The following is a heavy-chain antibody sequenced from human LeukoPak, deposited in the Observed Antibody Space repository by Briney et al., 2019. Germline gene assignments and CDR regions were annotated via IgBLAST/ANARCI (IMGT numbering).Heavy chain of an antibody. J-gene: IGHJ4*02. CDR1: GGSISSYY. CDR3: ARGVTTVTY. V-gene: IGHV4-59*01. CDR2: IYYSGST. Sequence: TSETLSLTCTVSGGSISSYYWSWIRQPPGKGLEWIGYIYYSGSTNYNPSLKSRVTISVGTSKNQFSLKLSSVTAADTAVYYCARGVTTVTYWGQGTLVTVSS. D-gene: IGHD4-17*01.